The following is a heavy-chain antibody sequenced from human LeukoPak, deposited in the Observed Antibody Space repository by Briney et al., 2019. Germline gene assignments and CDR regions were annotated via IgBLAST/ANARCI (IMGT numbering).Heavy chain of an antibody. V-gene: IGHV3-53*01. CDR3: ASPQTYYYGMDV. Sequence: GGSLRLSCAASGFTVCSNYMSWVRQAPGKGLEWVSVIYSDGSTYYADSVKGRFTISSDNSKNTLYLQMNSLRAEDTAVYYCASPQTYYYGMDVWGQGTTVTVSS. CDR1: GFTVCSNY. CDR2: IYSDGST. J-gene: IGHJ6*02.